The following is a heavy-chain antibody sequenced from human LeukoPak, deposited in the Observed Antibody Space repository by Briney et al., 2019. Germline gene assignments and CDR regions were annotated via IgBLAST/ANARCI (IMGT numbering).Heavy chain of an antibody. D-gene: IGHD5-18*01. Sequence: GASVKVSCKTSGGTFSSYAMSWVRQAPGKGLEWVSTVSASGGSTFYADSVKGRFTISRDNSKDTLYLQMSSLRAEDTAVYYCAKDNSLAEYFLHWGQGTLVTVSS. J-gene: IGHJ1*01. V-gene: IGHV3-23*01. CDR2: VSASGGST. CDR1: GGTFSSYA. CDR3: AKDNSLAEYFLH.